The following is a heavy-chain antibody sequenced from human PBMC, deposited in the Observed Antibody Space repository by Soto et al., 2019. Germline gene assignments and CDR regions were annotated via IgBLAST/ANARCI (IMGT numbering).Heavy chain of an antibody. CDR2: IYYSGST. V-gene: IGHV4-59*03. J-gene: IGHJ4*02. CDR1: GGSISSYY. CDR3: RREEYHD. D-gene: IGHD1-26*01. Sequence: PSETLSLTCTVSGGSISSYYWSWIRQPPGKGLEWIGYIYYSGSTNYNPSLKSRVTISRDNAKNSVYLQLNSLRAEDSAAYYCRREEYHDWGQGTLVTVSS.